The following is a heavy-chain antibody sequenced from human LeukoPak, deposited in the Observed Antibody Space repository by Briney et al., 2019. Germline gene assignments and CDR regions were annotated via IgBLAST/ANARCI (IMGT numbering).Heavy chain of an antibody. J-gene: IGHJ4*02. CDR3: ARGPRLTYGSGSHPAWY. D-gene: IGHD3-10*01. Sequence: GGSLRLSCAASGFTFSSYEMNWVRQAPGKGLEWVSYISSSGSTIYYADSVRGRFTISRDNAKNSLYLQMNSLRAEDTAVYYCARGPRLTYGSGSHPAWYWGQGTPVTVSS. V-gene: IGHV3-48*03. CDR1: GFTFSSYE. CDR2: ISSSGSTI.